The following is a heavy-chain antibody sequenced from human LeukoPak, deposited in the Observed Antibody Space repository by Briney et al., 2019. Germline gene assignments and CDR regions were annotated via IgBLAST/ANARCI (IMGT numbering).Heavy chain of an antibody. J-gene: IGHJ5*02. Sequence: GASVKVSCKASGYTFTGYYMHWVRQAPGQGLEWMGWINPNSGGTNYGQRFQGRVTMTRDTSISTVYMELSRLRSDDTAVYYCARDYWGYFWSGFRFDPWGQGTLVTVSS. CDR1: GYTFTGYY. V-gene: IGHV1-2*02. CDR2: INPNSGGT. CDR3: ARDYWGYFWSGFRFDP. D-gene: IGHD3-3*01.